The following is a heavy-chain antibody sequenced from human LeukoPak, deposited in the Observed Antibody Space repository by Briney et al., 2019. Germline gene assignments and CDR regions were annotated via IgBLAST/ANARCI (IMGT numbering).Heavy chain of an antibody. CDR1: GGSISSSNW. D-gene: IGHD3-22*01. Sequence: PSETLSLTCAVSGGSISSSNWWSWVRQPPGKGLEWIGYIYHSGSTYYNPSLKSRVTISVDRSKNQFSLKLSSVTAADTAVYYCARFSSSGYRGDAFDIWGQGTMVTVSS. J-gene: IGHJ3*02. V-gene: IGHV4-4*02. CDR3: ARFSSSGYRGDAFDI. CDR2: IYHSGST.